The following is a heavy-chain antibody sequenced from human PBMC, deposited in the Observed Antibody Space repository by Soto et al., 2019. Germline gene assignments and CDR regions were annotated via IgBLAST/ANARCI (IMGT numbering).Heavy chain of an antibody. Sequence: PGGSLGLSCAASGFTFSDYWMPWVRQAPGKGLVWVSRISKDGSEQWFVDSVKGRFTISRDNAKNSLYLQMNSLRAEDTAVYYCARGDYYDSSGPFLDAFDIWGQGTMVTVSS. V-gene: IGHV3-7*04. J-gene: IGHJ3*02. CDR3: ARGDYYDSSGPFLDAFDI. CDR2: ISKDGSEQ. D-gene: IGHD3-22*01. CDR1: GFTFSDYW.